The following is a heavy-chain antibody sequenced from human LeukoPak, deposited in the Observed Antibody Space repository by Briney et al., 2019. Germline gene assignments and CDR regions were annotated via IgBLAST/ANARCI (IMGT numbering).Heavy chain of an antibody. V-gene: IGHV3-23*01. J-gene: IGHJ4*02. CDR3: VKGSTAMVTYYFDY. CDR2: ISGSGGTT. D-gene: IGHD5-18*01. Sequence: GGSLRLSCAASGFTFSSYAMSWVRQAPGKGLEWVSAISGSGGTTYYADSAKGRFTITRDNSKNTLYLRRSSLRVEDTATYYCVKGSTAMVTYYFDYWGQGTLVTVSS. CDR1: GFTFSSYA.